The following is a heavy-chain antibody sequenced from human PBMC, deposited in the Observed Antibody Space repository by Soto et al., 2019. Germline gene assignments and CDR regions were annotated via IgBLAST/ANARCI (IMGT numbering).Heavy chain of an antibody. CDR2: ISYDGSNK. CDR1: GFTFSSYG. Sequence: QVQLVESGGGVVQPGRSLRLSCAASGFTFSSYGMHWVRQAPGKGLEWVAVISYDGSNKYYADSVKGRFTISRDNSKNTLYLQMNSLRAEDTAVYYCAKRGHGMDVWGQGTTVTVSS. V-gene: IGHV3-30*18. J-gene: IGHJ6*02. CDR3: AKRGHGMDV.